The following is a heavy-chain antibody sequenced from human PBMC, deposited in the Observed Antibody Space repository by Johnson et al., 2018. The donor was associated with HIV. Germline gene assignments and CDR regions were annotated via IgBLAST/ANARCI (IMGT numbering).Heavy chain of an antibody. CDR2: ISYDGSNK. D-gene: IGHD3-22*01. J-gene: IGHJ3*02. V-gene: IGHV3-33*08. CDR1: GFTFSSYG. Sequence: VQLVESGGGVVQPGRSLRLSCAASGFTFSSYGMHWVRQAPGKGLEWVAVISYDGSNKYYADSVKDRFTISRDNARNSLYLQLNSLRAEDTALYYCARLVSSSFTHAFEIWGQGTMVTVSS. CDR3: ARLVSSSFTHAFEI.